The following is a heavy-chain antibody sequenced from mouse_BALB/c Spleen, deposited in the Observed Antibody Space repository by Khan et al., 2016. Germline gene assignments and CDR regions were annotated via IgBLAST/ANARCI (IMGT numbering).Heavy chain of an antibody. Sequence: EVKLEESGGGLVQPGGSMKLSCVASGFTFSNYWMNWVRQSPEKGLEWVAEIRLKSNNYATHYEESVKGRFTISRDDSKSSVYLQMNNIRTAETGIYYCRYGHFAMDCWGQGTTVTVSS. CDR2: IRLKSNNYAT. V-gene: IGHV6-6*02. J-gene: IGHJ4*01. CDR3: RYGHFAMDC. CDR1: GFTFSNYW. D-gene: IGHD1-1*02.